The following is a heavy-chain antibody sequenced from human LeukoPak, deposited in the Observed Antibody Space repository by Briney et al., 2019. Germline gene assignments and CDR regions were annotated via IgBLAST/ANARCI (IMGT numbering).Heavy chain of an antibody. Sequence: SETLSLTCTVSGGSINNNHWTWIRKPPGKGLEWIGFVSYSGYTEYNPSLNSRLTISTDTSNNRFSLRLRSVTAADTAVYYCAKLSHIAAAGAYSYHALDVWGQGTTATVSS. CDR2: VSYSGYT. CDR1: GGSINNNH. J-gene: IGHJ6*02. V-gene: IGHV4-59*13. D-gene: IGHD6-25*01. CDR3: AKLSHIAAAGAYSYHALDV.